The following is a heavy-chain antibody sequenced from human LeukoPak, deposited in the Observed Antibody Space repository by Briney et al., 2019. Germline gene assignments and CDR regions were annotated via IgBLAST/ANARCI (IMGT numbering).Heavy chain of an antibody. CDR3: AMHVVTQLERLDY. J-gene: IGHJ4*02. D-gene: IGHD1-1*01. CDR2: IYDSGSA. V-gene: IGHV4-39*01. Sequence: SDPLSLTCSVSGASLSSSSYYWGWIRQPPGKGLEWIGTIYDSGSAWYNPALKSRVTISVDTPKNQFSLKVKSVTAADTAVYYCAMHVVTQLERLDYWGQGTLASVSS. CDR1: GASLSSSSYY.